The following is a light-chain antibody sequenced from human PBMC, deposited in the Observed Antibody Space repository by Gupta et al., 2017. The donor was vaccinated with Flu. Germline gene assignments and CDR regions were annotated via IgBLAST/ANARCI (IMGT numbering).Light chain of an antibody. J-gene: IGKJ1*01. CDR3: QQYENLRRT. CDR1: HRGRSND. V-gene: IGKV3D-20*01. Sequence: ATPRAAPGESSSPSQGHGHRGRSNDLNWYQQKPGQAPRRLIYDASNRDTGVPDRFSGSGSGTDFTLKISRLEAEDIAIYYCQQYENLRRTFGEGTKVEIK. CDR2: DAS.